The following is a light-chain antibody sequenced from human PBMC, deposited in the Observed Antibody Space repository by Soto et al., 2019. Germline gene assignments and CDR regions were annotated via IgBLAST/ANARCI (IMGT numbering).Light chain of an antibody. CDR3: QQSLSSPLT. CDR1: RTLGFY. V-gene: IGKV1-39*01. CDR2: TAS. Sequence: IQMAQSPSSLSASLGDRVTITCRASRTLGFYLNWYQQKPGRAPQLLIYTASNLQTGVPSRFIGSGSGTEFTLTISSLQPEDFATYYCQQSLSSPLTFGGGTMV. J-gene: IGKJ4*01.